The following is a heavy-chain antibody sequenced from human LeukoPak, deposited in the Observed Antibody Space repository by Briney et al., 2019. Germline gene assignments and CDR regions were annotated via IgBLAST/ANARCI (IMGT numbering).Heavy chain of an antibody. D-gene: IGHD6-19*01. CDR1: GGSISSSSYY. CDR2: IYYSGST. V-gene: IGHV4-39*01. Sequence: SETLSLTCTVSGGSISSSSYYWGWIRQPPGKGLEWIGSIYYSGSTYYNPSLKSRVTISVDTSKNQFSLKLSSVTAADTAVYYCASNSGWYIAFDLWGQGTMVTVSS. CDR3: ASNSGWYIAFDL. J-gene: IGHJ3*01.